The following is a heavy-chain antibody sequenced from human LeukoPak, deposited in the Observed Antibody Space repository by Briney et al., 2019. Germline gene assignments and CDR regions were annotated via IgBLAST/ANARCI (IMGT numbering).Heavy chain of an antibody. D-gene: IGHD4-17*01. Sequence: PSETLSLTCAVSDESFSSHYWTWIRQPPGKGLEWIGYISYIGSTNYNPSLKSRVTISIDTSKNQFSLRLSSVTAADMAVYYCARDLVTVTKGFDIWGQGTMVSVSS. CDR2: ISYIGST. CDR3: ARDLVTVTKGFDI. V-gene: IGHV4-59*11. J-gene: IGHJ3*02. CDR1: DESFSSHY.